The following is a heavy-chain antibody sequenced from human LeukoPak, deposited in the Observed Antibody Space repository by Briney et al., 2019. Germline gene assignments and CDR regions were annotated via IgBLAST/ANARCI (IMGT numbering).Heavy chain of an antibody. CDR3: ARGSSNWYAFGDY. J-gene: IGHJ4*02. V-gene: IGHV3-20*04. D-gene: IGHD6-13*01. Sequence: GGSLRLSCAASGFTFDDYGMSWVRQVPGKGLEWVSGINWNGGCTGYTDSVKGRFTISRDNAKNSLFLQMNSLRAEDTALYYCARGSSNWYAFGDYWGQGTLVTVSS. CDR1: GFTFDDYG. CDR2: INWNGGCT.